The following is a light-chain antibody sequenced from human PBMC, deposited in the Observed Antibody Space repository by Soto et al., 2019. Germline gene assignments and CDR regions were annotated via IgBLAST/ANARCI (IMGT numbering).Light chain of an antibody. J-gene: IGKJ3*01. CDR1: QGIRNV. CDR3: QKYSRGPV. CDR2: AAF. V-gene: IGKV1-27*01. Sequence: DILMTQSPTSLSSSLGDRVTITCRASQGIRNVVAWYQQKQGQAPKLLIYAAFNWQSGVPARFSGSGSGTDFTLTINNLQPEDVATYSCQKYSRGPVFGHGTKVEIK.